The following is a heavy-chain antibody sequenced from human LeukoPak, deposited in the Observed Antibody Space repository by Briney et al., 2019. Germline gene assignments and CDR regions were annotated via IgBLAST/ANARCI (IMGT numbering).Heavy chain of an antibody. Sequence: SETPSLTCTVSGGSISSGDYYWSWIRQPPGKGLEWIGYIYYSGSTYYNPSLKSRVTISLDTSKNQFSLRLTSVTAADTAVYYCARAIASSGSRLFDYWGQGTLVTVSS. CDR3: ARAIASSGSRLFDY. V-gene: IGHV4-30-4*01. CDR1: GGSISSGDYY. D-gene: IGHD3-10*01. CDR2: IYYSGST. J-gene: IGHJ4*02.